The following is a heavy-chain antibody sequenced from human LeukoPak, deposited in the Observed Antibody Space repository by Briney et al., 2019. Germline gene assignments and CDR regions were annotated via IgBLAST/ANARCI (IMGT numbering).Heavy chain of an antibody. V-gene: IGHV3-74*01. J-gene: IGHJ4*02. CDR3: ARGMTYYFGSGKLDY. CDR2: LNTDGSTT. CDR1: GFSFSDYW. D-gene: IGHD3-10*01. Sequence: PGGSLRLSCVASGFSFSDYWMHWVSQVPGKGLVWVSRLNTDGSTTDYADSVKGRFTISRDNAKNTLYLQMNSLRAEDTAAYYCARGMTYYFGSGKLDYWGQGALVTVSS.